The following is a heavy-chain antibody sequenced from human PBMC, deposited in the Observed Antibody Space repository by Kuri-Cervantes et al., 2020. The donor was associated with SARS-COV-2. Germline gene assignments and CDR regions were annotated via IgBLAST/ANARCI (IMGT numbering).Heavy chain of an antibody. CDR2: ISWNSGSI. CDR1: GFTFDDYA. Sequence: LSLTCAASGFTFDDYAMHWVRQAPGKGLEWVSGISWNSGSIGYADSVKGRFTISRDNAKNSLYLQMNSLRTEDTALYYCAKWTQLLYYYYGMDVWGQGTTVTVSS. J-gene: IGHJ6*02. D-gene: IGHD2-2*01. V-gene: IGHV3-9*01. CDR3: AKWTQLLYYYYGMDV.